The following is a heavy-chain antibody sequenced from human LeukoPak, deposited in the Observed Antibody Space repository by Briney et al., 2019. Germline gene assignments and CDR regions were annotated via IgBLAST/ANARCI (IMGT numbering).Heavy chain of an antibody. Sequence: SETLSLTCTVSGGSISSYYWSWLRQPPGKGLEWIGYIYYSGSTNYNPSLESRVTISVDTSKNQFSLKLSSVTAADTAVYYCARKPSGYYVFDYWGQGTLVTVSS. D-gene: IGHD3-3*01. V-gene: IGHV4-59*12. J-gene: IGHJ4*02. CDR1: GGSISSYY. CDR2: IYYSGST. CDR3: ARKPSGYYVFDY.